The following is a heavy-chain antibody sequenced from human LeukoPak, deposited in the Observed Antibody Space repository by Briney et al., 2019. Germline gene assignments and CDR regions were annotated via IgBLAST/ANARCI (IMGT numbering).Heavy chain of an antibody. CDR2: INPNRGGT. D-gene: IGHD6-6*01. V-gene: IGHV1-2*02. CDR1: GYTFTGYY. Sequence: ASVKVSCKASGYTFTGYYMHWVGQAPGQGREWMGWINPNRGGTNYAQKFQGRVTMTRDTSISTAYMELSRLRSDDTAVYYCARVKYSSSSRFDYWGQGTLITVSS. CDR3: ARVKYSSSSRFDY. J-gene: IGHJ4*02.